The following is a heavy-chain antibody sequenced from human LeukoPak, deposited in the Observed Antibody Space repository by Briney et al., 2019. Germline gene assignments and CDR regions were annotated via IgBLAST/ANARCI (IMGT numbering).Heavy chain of an antibody. J-gene: IGHJ4*02. CDR2: SSNSWST. D-gene: IGHD3-22*01. CDR1: GGSINTNDYN. CDR3: ARHQRAIFYVRSGPPDY. V-gene: IGHV4-39*01. Sequence: SETLSLTCNASGGSINTNDYNWGWNRQPPGKELEWMGSSSNSWSTSYNPFLKSRVTMSVDTSNNPFTLKLSSVTAADTAIYYCARHQRAIFYVRSGPPDYWGQGTLVTVSS.